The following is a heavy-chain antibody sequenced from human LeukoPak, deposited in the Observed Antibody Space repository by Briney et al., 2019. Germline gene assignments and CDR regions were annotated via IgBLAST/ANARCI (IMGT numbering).Heavy chain of an antibody. CDR1: GGSISSYY. J-gene: IGHJ5*02. CDR2: IYYSGST. V-gene: IGHV4-59*08. Sequence: SSETLSLTCTVSGGSISSYYWSWIRQPPGKGLEWIGYIYYSGSTNYNPSLKGRVTISVDTSKNQFSLKLSSVTAADTAVYYCASGYDFSWFDPWGQGTLVTVSS. D-gene: IGHD5-12*01. CDR3: ASGYDFSWFDP.